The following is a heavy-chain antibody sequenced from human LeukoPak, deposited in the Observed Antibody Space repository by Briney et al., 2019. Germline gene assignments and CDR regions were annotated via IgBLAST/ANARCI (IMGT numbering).Heavy chain of an antibody. Sequence: GGSLRLSCAASGFTFSDYYMSWIRQAPGKGLEWVSYISSSGRTIYYADSVKGRFTISRDNAKNSLYLQMNSLRAEDTAVYYCARVHAGQLDLHYYYYMDVWGKGTAVTVSS. D-gene: IGHD6-6*01. CDR3: ARVHAGQLDLHYYYYMDV. J-gene: IGHJ6*03. CDR1: GFTFSDYY. V-gene: IGHV3-11*04. CDR2: ISSSGRTI.